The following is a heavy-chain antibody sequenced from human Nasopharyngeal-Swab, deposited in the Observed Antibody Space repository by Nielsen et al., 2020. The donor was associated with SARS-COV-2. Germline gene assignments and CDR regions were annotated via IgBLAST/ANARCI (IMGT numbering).Heavy chain of an antibody. CDR2: ISGSGGST. V-gene: IGHV3-23*01. J-gene: IGHJ4*02. Sequence: WIRQPPGKGLEWVSAISGSGGSTYYADSVKGRFTISRDNSKNTLYLQMNSLRAEDTAVYYCAKDPPVYGSSWYYYWGQGTLVTVSS. D-gene: IGHD6-13*01. CDR3: AKDPPVYGSSWYYY.